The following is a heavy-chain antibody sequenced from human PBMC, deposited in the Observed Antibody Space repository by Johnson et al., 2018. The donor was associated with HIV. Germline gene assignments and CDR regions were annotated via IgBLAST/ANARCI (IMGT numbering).Heavy chain of an antibody. Sequence: QVQLVESGGGVVQPGRSLRLSCAASGFTFSSYAMHWVRQAPGKGLEWVAVISYDGSNKYYADSVKGRFTISRDNSKKTLYLQMNSLRAEDTAVYYCTRGLVWARRRDAFDIWGQGTMVTVSS. CDR1: GFTFSSYA. V-gene: IGHV3-30*03. J-gene: IGHJ3*02. CDR3: TRGLVWARRRDAFDI. D-gene: IGHD3-3*01. CDR2: ISYDGSNK.